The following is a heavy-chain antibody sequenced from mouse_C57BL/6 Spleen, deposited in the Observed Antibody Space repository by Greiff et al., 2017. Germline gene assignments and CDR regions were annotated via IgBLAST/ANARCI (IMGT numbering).Heavy chain of an antibody. Sequence: ESGPELVKPGASVKISCKASGYAFSSSWMNWVKQRPGQGLEWIGRIYPGDGDTNYNGKFKGKATLTADKSSSTAYMQLSSLTSEDSAVYYCARSLRGYAMDYWGQGTSVTVSS. J-gene: IGHJ4*01. CDR3: ARSLRGYAMDY. V-gene: IGHV1-82*01. CDR1: GYAFSSSW. CDR2: IYPGDGDT.